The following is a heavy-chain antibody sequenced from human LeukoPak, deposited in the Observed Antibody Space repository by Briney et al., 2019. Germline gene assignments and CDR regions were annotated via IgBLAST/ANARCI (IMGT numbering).Heavy chain of an antibody. CDR2: ISSSSSYI. CDR1: GFTFSSYS. Sequence: GGSLRLSCAASGFTFSSYSMNWVRQAPGKGLEWVSSISSSSSYIYYADSGKGRFTISRDNAKNSLYLQMNSLRAEDTAVYYCARDRQNYDFWSGYLLPFWFDPWGQGTLVTVSS. D-gene: IGHD3-3*01. CDR3: ARDRQNYDFWSGYLLPFWFDP. V-gene: IGHV3-21*01. J-gene: IGHJ5*02.